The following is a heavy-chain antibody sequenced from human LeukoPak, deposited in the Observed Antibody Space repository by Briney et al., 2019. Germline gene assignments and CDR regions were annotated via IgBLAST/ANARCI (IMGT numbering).Heavy chain of an antibody. Sequence: PSETLSLTCTVSGGSISSYYWSWIRQPPGKGLEWIGYIYYSGSTNYNPSLKSRVTISVDTSKNQLSLKLSSVTAADTAVYYCARAMVRGVHSGFDPWGQGTLVTVSS. CDR2: IYYSGST. J-gene: IGHJ5*02. CDR1: GGSISSYY. V-gene: IGHV4-59*08. D-gene: IGHD3-10*01. CDR3: ARAMVRGVHSGFDP.